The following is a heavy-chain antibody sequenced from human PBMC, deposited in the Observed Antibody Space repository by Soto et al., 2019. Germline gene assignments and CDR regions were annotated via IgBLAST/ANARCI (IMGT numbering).Heavy chain of an antibody. J-gene: IGHJ4*02. V-gene: IGHV3-23*01. Sequence: EVQLLESGGGLVQPGGSLRLSCAASGFTFSSYAMSWVRQAPGKGLEWVSAISGSGGSTYYADSVKGRFTISRDNSKNTLYLQMNSLRAEDTAVYYCAKVSNIVVVPAAAPFDYWGQGTLVTGSS. D-gene: IGHD2-2*01. CDR3: AKVSNIVVVPAAAPFDY. CDR2: ISGSGGST. CDR1: GFTFSSYA.